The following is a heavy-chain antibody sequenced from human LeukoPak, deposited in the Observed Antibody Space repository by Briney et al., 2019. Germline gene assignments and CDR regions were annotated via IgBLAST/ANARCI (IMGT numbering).Heavy chain of an antibody. J-gene: IGHJ4*02. CDR3: ARDRGELQGYFDY. CDR1: GYSISSGYY. D-gene: IGHD1-26*01. V-gene: IGHV4-38-2*02. CDR2: IYYSGST. Sequence: SETLSLTCTVSGYSISSGYYWGWIRQPPGKGLEWIGSIYYSGSTYYNPSLKSRVTISVDTSKNQFSLKLSSVTAADTAVYYCARDRGELQGYFDYWGQGTLVTVSS.